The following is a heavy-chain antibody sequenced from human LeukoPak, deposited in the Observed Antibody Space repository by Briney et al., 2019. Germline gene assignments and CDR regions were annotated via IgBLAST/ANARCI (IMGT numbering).Heavy chain of an antibody. Sequence: SETLSLTCAVYGGSFSGYYWSWIRQPPVKGLEWIGEINHSGSTNYNPSLKSRVTISVDTSKNQFSLKLSSVTAADTAVYYCARGGDYADLDYWGQGTLVTVSS. CDR3: ARGGDYADLDY. CDR1: GGSFSGYY. J-gene: IGHJ4*02. V-gene: IGHV4-34*01. D-gene: IGHD4-17*01. CDR2: INHSGST.